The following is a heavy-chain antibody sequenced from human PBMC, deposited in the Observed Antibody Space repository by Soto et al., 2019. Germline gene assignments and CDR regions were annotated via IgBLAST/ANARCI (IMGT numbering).Heavy chain of an antibody. J-gene: IGHJ4*02. Sequence: GASGKVSCKASGYTFTSYDMHWGRQAPGQGVEWMGIIKPSGGSTSYAQKFPGRVTMTRDTSTSTVYMELSSLRSEDTAVYYCARDLNYDIFAGYYGSLDYSSQGTLVTVSS. D-gene: IGHD3-9*01. CDR3: ARDLNYDIFAGYYGSLDY. V-gene: IGHV1-46*01. CDR2: IKPSGGST. CDR1: GYTFTSYD.